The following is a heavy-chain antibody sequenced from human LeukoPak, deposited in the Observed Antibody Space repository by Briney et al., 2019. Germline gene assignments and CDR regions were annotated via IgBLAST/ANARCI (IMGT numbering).Heavy chain of an antibody. V-gene: IGHV4-34*01. CDR3: ARGPSANWFDP. J-gene: IGHJ5*02. CDR2: INHSGST. Sequence: SETLSLTCAVYGGSFSGYYWSWIRQPPGKGLEWIEEINHSGSTNYNPSLTSRVTISVDTSKNQFSLKLSSVTAADTAVYYCARGPSANWFDPWGQGTLVTVSS. CDR1: GGSFSGYY.